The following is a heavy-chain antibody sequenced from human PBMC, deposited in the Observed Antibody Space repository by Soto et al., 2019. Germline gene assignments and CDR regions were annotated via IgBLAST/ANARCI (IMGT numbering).Heavy chain of an antibody. J-gene: IGHJ4*02. D-gene: IGHD1-26*01. Sequence: QVQLVASGGGVVQPGRSLRLSCAASGFTFSSYAMHWVRQAPGKGLEWVAVISYDGSNKYYADSVKGRFTISRDNSKNTLYLQMNSLRAEDTAVYYCARETEGDSVGAPGLSDYWGQGTLVTVSS. CDR1: GFTFSSYA. CDR2: ISYDGSNK. CDR3: ARETEGDSVGAPGLSDY. V-gene: IGHV3-30-3*01.